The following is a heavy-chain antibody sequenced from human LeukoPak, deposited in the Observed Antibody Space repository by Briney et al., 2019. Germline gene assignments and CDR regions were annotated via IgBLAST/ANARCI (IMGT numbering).Heavy chain of an antibody. CDR3: ANTVLWFGELFHRGYYGMGV. CDR1: GFTFSSYA. D-gene: IGHD3-10*01. V-gene: IGHV3-23*01. J-gene: IGHJ6*04. CDR2: ISGSGGST. Sequence: PGGSLRLSCAASGFTFSSYAMAWVRQAPGKGLEWVSAISGSGGSTYYVDSVKGRFTISRDNSKNTLYLQMNSLRAEDTAVYYCANTVLWFGELFHRGYYGMGVWGKGTTVTVSS.